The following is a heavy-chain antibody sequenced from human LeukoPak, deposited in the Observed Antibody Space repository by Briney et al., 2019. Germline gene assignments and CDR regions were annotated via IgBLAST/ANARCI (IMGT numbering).Heavy chain of an antibody. Sequence: GGSLRLSCAASGFTFSSYAMHWVRQAPGKGLEWVAVISYDGSNKYYADSVKGRFTISRDNSKNTLYLQMNSLRSEDTAVYYCARGEGGYGDYPGGMDVWGQGTTVTVSS. J-gene: IGHJ6*02. CDR2: ISYDGSNK. V-gene: IGHV3-30-3*01. CDR3: ARGEGGYGDYPGGMDV. CDR1: GFTFSSYA. D-gene: IGHD4-17*01.